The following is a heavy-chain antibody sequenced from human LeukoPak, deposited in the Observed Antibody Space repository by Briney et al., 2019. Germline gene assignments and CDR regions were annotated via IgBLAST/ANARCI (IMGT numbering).Heavy chain of an antibody. Sequence: SVNVSCKASGYSFTSYGISWVRQAPGQGLEWRGGISTYNDNTNYAEQLKGRLTMTTDTSTSTPYMELRSLRCDHTAVYFCASGAMVRGIILGDWGQRTLVTVSS. CDR3: ASGAMVRGIILGD. CDR1: GYSFTSYG. CDR2: ISTYNDNT. V-gene: IGHV1-18*04. D-gene: IGHD3-10*01. J-gene: IGHJ4*02.